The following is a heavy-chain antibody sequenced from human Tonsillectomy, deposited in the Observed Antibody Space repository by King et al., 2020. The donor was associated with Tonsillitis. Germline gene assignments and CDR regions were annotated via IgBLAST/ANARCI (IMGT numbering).Heavy chain of an antibody. CDR2: INPNSGDT. V-gene: IGHV1-2*02. CDR3: ARAAVAGTVT. D-gene: IGHD6-19*01. J-gene: IGHJ1*01. Sequence: VQLVESGSEVKKPGASVKVSCKASGYTFTGYFMHWVRQAPGQGLEWMGWINPNSGDTNYAQKFQGRVTMTRDTSISTAYMELSRLRSDDTAVYFFARAAVAGTVTWGQGTLVTVSS. CDR1: GYTFTGYF.